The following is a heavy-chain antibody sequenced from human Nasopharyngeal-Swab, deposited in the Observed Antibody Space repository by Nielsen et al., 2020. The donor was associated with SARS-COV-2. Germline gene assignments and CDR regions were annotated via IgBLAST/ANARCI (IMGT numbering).Heavy chain of an antibody. Sequence: SVKVSCKASGGTFSSYAISWVRQAPGQGLEWMGGIIPIFGTANYAQKFQGRVTITADESTSTAYMELSSLRSEDTAVYYCARKWFRELSPYYYYGMDVWGQGTTVTASS. CDR2: IIPIFGTA. V-gene: IGHV1-69*13. CDR3: ARKWFRELSPYYYYGMDV. CDR1: GGTFSSYA. J-gene: IGHJ6*02. D-gene: IGHD3-10*01.